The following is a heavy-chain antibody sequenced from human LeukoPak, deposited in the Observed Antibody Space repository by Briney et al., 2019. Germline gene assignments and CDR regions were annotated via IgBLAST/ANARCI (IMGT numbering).Heavy chain of an antibody. Sequence: SETLSLTCTVSGGSISSYYWSWIRQPPGKGLEWIGYIYYSGSTNYNPSLKSRVTISVDTSKNQFSLKLSSVSAADTAVYYCARVRGDCSSTSCYPTHFDHWGQGTLVTVSS. CDR1: GGSISSYY. CDR2: IYYSGST. D-gene: IGHD2-2*01. CDR3: ARVRGDCSSTSCYPTHFDH. J-gene: IGHJ4*02. V-gene: IGHV4-59*01.